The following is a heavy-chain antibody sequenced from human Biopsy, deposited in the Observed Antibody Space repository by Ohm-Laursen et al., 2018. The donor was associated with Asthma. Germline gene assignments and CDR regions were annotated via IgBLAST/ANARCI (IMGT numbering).Heavy chain of an antibody. J-gene: IGHJ6*02. CDR2: SDHRGNT. CDR1: GLSSSAYY. CDR3: ARGPEWSGLDI. D-gene: IGHD3-3*01. V-gene: IGHV4-34*01. Sequence: GTLSLTWSMYGLSSSAYYWTWIRQTPGKGLEWIGESDHRGNTNTNATLKSRVTISKAKSANEFSLKMKSVTAADTAIYYCARGPEWSGLDIWGQGTTVTVSS.